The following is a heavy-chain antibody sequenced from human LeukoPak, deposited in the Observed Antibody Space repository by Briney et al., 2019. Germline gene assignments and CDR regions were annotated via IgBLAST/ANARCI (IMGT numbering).Heavy chain of an antibody. CDR3: SRGRYYDFWSGYSFNWFDP. D-gene: IGHD3-3*01. V-gene: IGHV4-38-2*02. J-gene: IGHJ5*02. CDR2: IYHSGTT. Sequence: SETLSLTCTVTGYSISSGYYWGWIRQPPGKGLEWIGSIYHSGTTYCNPSLKSRVTISVDTSKNQFSLKLSSVTAADTAVYYCSRGRYYDFWSGYSFNWFDPWGQGTLVTVSS. CDR1: GYSISSGYY.